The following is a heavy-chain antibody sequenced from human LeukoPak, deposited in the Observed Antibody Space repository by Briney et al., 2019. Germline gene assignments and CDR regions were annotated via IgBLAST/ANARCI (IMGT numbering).Heavy chain of an antibody. D-gene: IGHD3-10*01. CDR3: ATRHPDFGAFDI. J-gene: IGHJ3*02. CDR2: IYYSGST. CDR1: GASISSYY. V-gene: IGHV4-59*12. Sequence: SETLSLTCTVSGASISSYYWSWLRQPPGKGLEWIGSIYYSGSTYYNPSLKSRVTISVDTSKNQFSLKLSSVTAADTAVYYCATRHPDFGAFDIWGQGTMVTVSS.